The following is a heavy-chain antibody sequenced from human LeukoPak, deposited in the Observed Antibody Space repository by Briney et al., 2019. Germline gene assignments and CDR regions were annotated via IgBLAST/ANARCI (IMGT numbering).Heavy chain of an antibody. V-gene: IGHV3-23*01. CDR1: GFTFSSYA. Sequence: PGGSLRLSCAASGFTFSSYAMSWVRQAPGKGLEWVSTIRGSGGGTYYADSVMGRFTISRDNSKNTLYLQMNSLRDEDTALYYCAKAGIGVVGYFDYWGQGTLVTVSS. CDR3: AKAGIGVVGYFDY. CDR2: IRGSGGGT. D-gene: IGHD6-19*01. J-gene: IGHJ4*02.